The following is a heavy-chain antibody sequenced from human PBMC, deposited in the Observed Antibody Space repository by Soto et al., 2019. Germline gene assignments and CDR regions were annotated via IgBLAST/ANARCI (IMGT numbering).Heavy chain of an antibody. J-gene: IGHJ4*02. CDR3: ARDTEDILTGYPRYFDY. Sequence: QVQLQESGPGLVKPSETLSLTCTVSGGSISSYYWSWIRQPPGKGLEWIGYIYYSGSTNYNPSLKRRVTISVDTSKNQFSLKLSSVTAADTAVYYCARDTEDILTGYPRYFDYWGQGTLVTVSS. V-gene: IGHV4-59*01. CDR1: GGSISSYY. D-gene: IGHD3-9*01. CDR2: IYYSGST.